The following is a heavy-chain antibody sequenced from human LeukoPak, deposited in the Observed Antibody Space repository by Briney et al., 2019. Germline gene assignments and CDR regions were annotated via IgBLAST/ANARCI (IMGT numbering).Heavy chain of an antibody. CDR3: ARVRKTDVVVPAAYVFDY. J-gene: IGHJ4*02. D-gene: IGHD2-2*01. Sequence: ASVKVSCKASGYTFTGYYMHCVRQAPGQGLEWMGWINPNSGGTNYAQKFQGRVTMTRDTSISTAYMELSRLRSDDTAVYYCARVRKTDVVVPAAYVFDYWGQGTLVTVSS. V-gene: IGHV1-2*02. CDR2: INPNSGGT. CDR1: GYTFTGYY.